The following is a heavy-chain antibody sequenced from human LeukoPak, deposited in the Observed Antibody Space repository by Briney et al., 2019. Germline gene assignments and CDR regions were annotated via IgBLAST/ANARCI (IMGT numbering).Heavy chain of an antibody. Sequence: GGSLRLSCAASGFTFSSYAMHWVRQAPGKGLEWVAVIAYDGSNKYSADSLKGQGRFTISRDNSKNTLFLEMNSLRPEDTAVHYCAKYAAAGAYDRHSEIDSWGQGTLVTVSS. J-gene: IGHJ4*02. CDR2: IAYDGSNK. CDR3: AKYAAAGAYDRHSEIDS. D-gene: IGHD3-22*01. CDR1: GFTFSSYA. V-gene: IGHV3-30*04.